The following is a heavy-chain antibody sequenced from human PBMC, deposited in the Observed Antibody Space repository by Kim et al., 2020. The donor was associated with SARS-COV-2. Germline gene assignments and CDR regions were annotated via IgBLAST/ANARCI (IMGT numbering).Heavy chain of an antibody. Sequence: NYNPSLKSRVTISVDTSKNQFSLKLSSVTAADTAVYYCARVGSGLNYFDYWGQGTLVTVSS. J-gene: IGHJ4*02. D-gene: IGHD1-26*01. V-gene: IGHV4-59*01. CDR3: ARVGSGLNYFDY.